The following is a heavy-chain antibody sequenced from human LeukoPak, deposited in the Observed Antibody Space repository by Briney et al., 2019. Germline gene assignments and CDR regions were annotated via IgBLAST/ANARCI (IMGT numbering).Heavy chain of an antibody. Sequence: PSETLSLTCAVSGGSISSGSYYWSWIRQPAGKGLEWIGRIYTSGSTNYNPSLKSRVTISVDTSKNQFSLKLSSVTAADTAVYYCGGAAAIPPYYYYYMDVWGKGTTVTVSS. V-gene: IGHV4-61*02. CDR1: GGSISSGSYY. CDR2: IYTSGST. J-gene: IGHJ6*03. CDR3: GGAAAIPPYYYYYMDV. D-gene: IGHD2-2*01.